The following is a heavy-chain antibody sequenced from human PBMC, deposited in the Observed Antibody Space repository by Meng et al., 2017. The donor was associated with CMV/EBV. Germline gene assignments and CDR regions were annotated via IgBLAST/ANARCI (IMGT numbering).Heavy chain of an antibody. J-gene: IGHJ4*02. Sequence: STQKESGTTLVKPTQTPHLTCTFSGFSLSTSGVGVGWIRQPPGQALEWLALIYWDDDKRYSPSLKSRITITKDTSKNQVVLTMTNMDPVDTATYYCAHLDTAKLHFDYWGQGTLVTVSS. CDR2: IYWDDDK. V-gene: IGHV2-5*02. CDR3: AHLDTAKLHFDY. D-gene: IGHD5-18*01. CDR1: GFSLSTSGVG.